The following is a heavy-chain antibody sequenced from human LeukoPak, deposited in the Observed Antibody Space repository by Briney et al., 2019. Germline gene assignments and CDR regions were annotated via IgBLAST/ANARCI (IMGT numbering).Heavy chain of an antibody. Sequence: GGSLRLSCAASGFTFSSYAMSWVRQAPGKGLEWVSSISGSGGTTYYADPVKGRFTISRDNSKNTLYLQMDSLRAEDTALYYCAKHNDFWSVSNWFDPWGQGTLLIVSS. V-gene: IGHV3-23*01. CDR2: ISGSGGTT. D-gene: IGHD3-3*01. CDR1: GFTFSSYA. CDR3: AKHNDFWSVSNWFDP. J-gene: IGHJ5*02.